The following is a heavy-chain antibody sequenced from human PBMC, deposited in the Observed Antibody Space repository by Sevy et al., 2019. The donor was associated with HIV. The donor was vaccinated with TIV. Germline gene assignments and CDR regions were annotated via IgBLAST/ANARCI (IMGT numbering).Heavy chain of an antibody. D-gene: IGHD1-26*01. CDR3: RGVGLTTNFDY. Sequence: QPGGSLRLSCAASGFIFNSYAMSWVRQAPGKGLEWVSGISGSGGSVYYAESVKGRFTISRDNFKKTLFLEMNSLRAEDTAVYHCRGVGLTTNFDYWGQGTLVTVSS. CDR2: ISGSGGSV. V-gene: IGHV3-23*01. J-gene: IGHJ4*02. CDR1: GFIFNSYA.